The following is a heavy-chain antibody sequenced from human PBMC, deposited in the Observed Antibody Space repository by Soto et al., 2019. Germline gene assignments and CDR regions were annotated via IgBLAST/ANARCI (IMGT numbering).Heavy chain of an antibody. J-gene: IGHJ5*02. D-gene: IGHD6-13*01. Sequence: QVQLVQSGAEVKKPGSSVKVSCKASGGTFSSYTISWVRQAPGQGLEWMGRIIPILGIANYAQKFQGRVTITADKSTSTAYMGLSSLRSEDTAVYYCARDVAAAVPHNWFDPWGQGTLVTVSS. CDR3: ARDVAAAVPHNWFDP. V-gene: IGHV1-69*08. CDR2: IIPILGIA. CDR1: GGTFSSYT.